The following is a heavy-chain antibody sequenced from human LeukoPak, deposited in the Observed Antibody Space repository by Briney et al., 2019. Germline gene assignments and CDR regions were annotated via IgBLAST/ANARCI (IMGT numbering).Heavy chain of an antibody. CDR3: ARHGKSGGFDY. Sequence: SETLSLTCTVSGGSISSYHWSWIRQSPAKGLEWIGYINYSGSTNYNPSLKSRVTISLDTSKTQFSLQLSSVTAADTAVYYCARHGKSGGFDYWGQGTLVTVSS. J-gene: IGHJ4*02. CDR1: GGSISSYH. D-gene: IGHD1-26*01. CDR2: INYSGST. V-gene: IGHV4-59*08.